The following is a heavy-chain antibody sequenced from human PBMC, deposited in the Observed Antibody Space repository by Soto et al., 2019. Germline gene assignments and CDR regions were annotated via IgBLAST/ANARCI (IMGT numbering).Heavy chain of an antibody. J-gene: IGHJ4*02. V-gene: IGHV3-53*01. Sequence: PGGSLRLSCAASGFTVRSAHMSWVRQVPGKGLEWVSLIHTDGHTYYADSVRGRCTISRDNSENTMSLQMNNLRAEDTAVYFCAGDYRGPFDYWGQGTPVTVSS. CDR2: IHTDGHT. CDR3: AGDYRGPFDY. CDR1: GFTVRSAH. D-gene: IGHD3-16*02.